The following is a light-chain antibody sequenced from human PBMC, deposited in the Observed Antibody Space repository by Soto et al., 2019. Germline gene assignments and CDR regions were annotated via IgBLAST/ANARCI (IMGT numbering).Light chain of an antibody. J-gene: IGLJ1*01. Sequence: LTQPASVSGSPGQSITISCTGTTSDFGFYNYVSWYQHHPGKAPKLLIYEVTNRHSGVSNRFSGSKSGNTASLTISGLQAEDEADYYCSSYTSSTDYVFGTGTKVTVL. CDR2: EVT. V-gene: IGLV2-14*01. CDR3: SSYTSSTDYV. CDR1: TSDFGFYNY.